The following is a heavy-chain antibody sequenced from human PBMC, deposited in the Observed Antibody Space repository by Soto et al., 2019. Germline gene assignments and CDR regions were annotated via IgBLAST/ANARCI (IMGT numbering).Heavy chain of an antibody. J-gene: IGHJ4*02. CDR2: ITWNSRVL. V-gene: IGHV3-9*01. D-gene: IGHD3-3*01. CDR3: AKGRYDFWSPYYFDS. Sequence: EVQLVESGGRLVQPGRSLRLSCVVTGLNFDDFAMHWVRQAQGKGLGWVSGITWNSRVLAYADSVKGRFTISRDNARNSLYLQMDSLRDEDTALYYCAKGRYDFWSPYYFDSWGQGTLVTVSS. CDR1: GLNFDDFA.